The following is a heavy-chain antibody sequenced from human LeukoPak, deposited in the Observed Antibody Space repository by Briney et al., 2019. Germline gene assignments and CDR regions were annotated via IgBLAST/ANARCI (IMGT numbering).Heavy chain of an antibody. V-gene: IGHV3-49*04. D-gene: IGHD6-13*01. J-gene: IGHJ4*02. CDR2: IRSKAYSGTT. Sequence: GGSPRLSCTVSGFTFGDYAMSWVRQAPGMGLEWVGFIRSKAYSGTTEYAASVKGRFTISRDDSKSIAYLQMNSLKTEDTAVYYCARKAAAGTFYFDYWGQGTLVTVSS. CDR1: GFTFGDYA. CDR3: ARKAAAGTFYFDY.